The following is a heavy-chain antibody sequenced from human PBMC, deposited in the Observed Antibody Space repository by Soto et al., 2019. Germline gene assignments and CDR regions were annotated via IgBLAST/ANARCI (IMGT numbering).Heavy chain of an antibody. Sequence: QVQLVESGGGVVQPGRSLRLSCAASGFTFSNYGMYWVRQAPGKGLEWVAVISYDGSNQYYADSVKGRFTISRDKSNNTLYLQMNSLRAEDTALYYCVKDVGWNYVADYWGQGTLVTVSS. CDR3: VKDVGWNYVADY. J-gene: IGHJ4*02. V-gene: IGHV3-30*18. D-gene: IGHD3-16*01. CDR1: GFTFSNYG. CDR2: ISYDGSNQ.